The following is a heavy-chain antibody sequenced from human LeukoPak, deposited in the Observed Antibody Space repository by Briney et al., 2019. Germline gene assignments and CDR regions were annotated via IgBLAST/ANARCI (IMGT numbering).Heavy chain of an antibody. Sequence: PSETLSSTSAVIGGSFGGYYWGWIRQPPGKGLEWIGEINHSGSTNYNPSLKSRVAISVDTSKNQFSLKLSSVTAADTAVYYCARGRAYYDFWSGYSSWFDPWGQGTLVTVSS. J-gene: IGHJ5*02. D-gene: IGHD3-3*01. V-gene: IGHV4-34*01. CDR1: GGSFGGYY. CDR2: INHSGST. CDR3: ARGRAYYDFWSGYSSWFDP.